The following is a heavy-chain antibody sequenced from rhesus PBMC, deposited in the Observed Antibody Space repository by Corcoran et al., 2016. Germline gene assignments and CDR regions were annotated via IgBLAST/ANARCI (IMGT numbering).Heavy chain of an antibody. CDR1: GFTFSSYW. V-gene: IGHV3S25*01. CDR3: ASSKYSSEVDY. CDR2: INRGWGST. D-gene: IGHD6-31*01. J-gene: IGHJ4*01. Sequence: EVQLVESGGGLAKPGGSLRLSCAASGFTFSSYWMNWVRQAPGKGLEWVSAINRGWGSTYYAYSVKGRFTISRDNSKNTLSLQMNSLRAQDTAVYYCASSKYSSEVDYWGQGVLVTVSS.